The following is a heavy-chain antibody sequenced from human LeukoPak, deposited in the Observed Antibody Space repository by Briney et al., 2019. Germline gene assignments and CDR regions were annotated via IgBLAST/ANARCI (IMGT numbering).Heavy chain of an antibody. D-gene: IGHD6-19*01. CDR3: AKGSRIAVAGNYDY. Sequence: GGSLRLSCAASGFTFSSYAMSWVRQAPGKGLEWVSASSGSGGSTYYADSVKGRFTISRDNSKNTLYLQMNSLRAEDTAVYYCAKGSRIAVAGNYDYWGQGTLVTVSS. J-gene: IGHJ4*02. CDR1: GFTFSSYA. CDR2: SSGSGGST. V-gene: IGHV3-23*01.